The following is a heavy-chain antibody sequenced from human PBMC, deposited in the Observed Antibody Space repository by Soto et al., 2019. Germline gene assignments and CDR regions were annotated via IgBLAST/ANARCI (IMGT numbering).Heavy chain of an antibody. CDR3: ARETYYGSGIPWFDP. CDR1: GFTFSSYG. V-gene: IGHV3-33*01. CDR2: IWYDGSNK. D-gene: IGHD3-10*01. Sequence: GSLRLSCAASGFTFSSYGMHWVRQAPGKGLEWVAVIWYDGSNKYYADSVKGRFTISRDNSKNTLYLQMNSLRAEDTAVYYCARETYYGSGIPWFDPWGQGTLVTVSS. J-gene: IGHJ5*02.